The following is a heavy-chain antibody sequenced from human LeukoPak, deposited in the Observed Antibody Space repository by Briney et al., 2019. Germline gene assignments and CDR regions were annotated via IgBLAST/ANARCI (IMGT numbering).Heavy chain of an antibody. V-gene: IGHV3-64*04. J-gene: IGHJ4*02. Sequence: GGSLRLSCSASGFTFSSYAMHWVRQAPGKGLEYVSGVSSNGGRTYHADSVKGRFTISRDNSKNTLYLQMNSLRAEDTALYYCAADYYASGGPTGDWGQRILVTVSS. CDR1: GFTFSSYA. D-gene: IGHD3-22*01. CDR3: AADYYASGGPTGD. CDR2: VSSNGGRT.